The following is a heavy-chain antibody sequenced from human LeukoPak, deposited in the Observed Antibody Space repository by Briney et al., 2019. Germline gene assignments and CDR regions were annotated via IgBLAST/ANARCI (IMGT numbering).Heavy chain of an antibody. CDR1: GYTFTSYD. CDR3: ARESPRTRQVWQQLFDGSYGAYYYYGMDV. J-gene: IGHJ6*02. D-gene: IGHD6-13*01. CDR2: MNPNSGNT. V-gene: IGHV1-8*01. Sequence: ASVKVSCKASGYTFTSYDINWVRQATGQGLEWMGWMNPNSGNTGYAQKFQGRVTMTRNSSISTAHMELSSLRSEDTAVYYCARESPRTRQVWQQLFDGSYGAYYYYGMDVWGQGTTVTVSS.